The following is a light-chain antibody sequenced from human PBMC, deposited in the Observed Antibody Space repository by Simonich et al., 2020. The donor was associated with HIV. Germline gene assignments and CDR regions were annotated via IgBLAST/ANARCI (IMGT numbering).Light chain of an antibody. CDR1: QSVSSN. J-gene: IGKJ4*01. V-gene: IGKV3-15*01. CDR3: QQYNKWPT. Sequence: EIVMTQSPVTLSVSPGERATLSCRASQSVSSNLVWYQQKAGQAPRLLSHGASTRATGIPGRFSGSGSGTEFTLTISSMQSEDFAVYYCQQYNKWPTFGGGTKVEIK. CDR2: GAS.